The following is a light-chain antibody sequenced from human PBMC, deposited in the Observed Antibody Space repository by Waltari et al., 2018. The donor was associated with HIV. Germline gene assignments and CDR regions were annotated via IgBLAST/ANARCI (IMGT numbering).Light chain of an antibody. V-gene: IGKV2-28*01. Sequence: DIVMTQSPLSLPVTPGERASISCRSSQSLLNSNGFNYLVWYLMKPGQSPRLLIYLGSNRASGVPDRFSGSGSGTDFTLKISRVEAEDVGVYYCMQALQTPLITFGQGTRLEIK. J-gene: IGKJ5*01. CDR2: LGS. CDR3: MQALQTPLIT. CDR1: QSLLNSNGFNY.